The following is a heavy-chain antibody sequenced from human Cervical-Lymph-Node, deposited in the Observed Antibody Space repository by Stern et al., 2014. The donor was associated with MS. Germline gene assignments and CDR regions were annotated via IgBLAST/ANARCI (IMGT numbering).Heavy chain of an antibody. J-gene: IGHJ4*02. Sequence: QVQLVQSGAEVKKPGASVKVSCMASGYSFTSYFINWVRQAPGQGLAWMGIINPSAGNTNYAQKFQGRVVMTSDTSTGTVYMVLSSLRSEDTSVYYCARDEGADYWGQGTLVTVSS. CDR1: GYSFTSYF. CDR2: INPSAGNT. V-gene: IGHV1-46*01. CDR3: ARDEGADY.